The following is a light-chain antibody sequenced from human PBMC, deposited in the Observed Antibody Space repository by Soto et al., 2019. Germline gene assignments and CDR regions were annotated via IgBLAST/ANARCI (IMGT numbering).Light chain of an antibody. CDR2: ASS. CDR1: QGISNY. J-gene: IGKJ1*01. V-gene: IGKV1-27*01. Sequence: DIQMTQSPSSLSASVRDRVTITCRASQGISNYLAWYQQKPGKVPKLLIYASSTLQSEVPSRFSDSESGTNFTLDISSLQPEDVATYYCQRYIRTPWTFDQGTKVEIK. CDR3: QRYIRTPWT.